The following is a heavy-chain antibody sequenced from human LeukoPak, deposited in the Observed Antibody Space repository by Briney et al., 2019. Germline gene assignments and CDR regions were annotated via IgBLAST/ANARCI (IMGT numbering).Heavy chain of an antibody. Sequence: GGSLRLSCAASGFTFSSYSMNWVRQAPGKGLEWVSSISSSSSYIYYADSVKGRFTISRDNAKNSLYLQMNSLRAEDTAVYYCASTDYYDSSGYPEDYWGQGTLVTVSS. D-gene: IGHD3-22*01. CDR1: GFTFSSYS. J-gene: IGHJ4*02. V-gene: IGHV3-21*01. CDR3: ASTDYYDSSGYPEDY. CDR2: ISSSSSYI.